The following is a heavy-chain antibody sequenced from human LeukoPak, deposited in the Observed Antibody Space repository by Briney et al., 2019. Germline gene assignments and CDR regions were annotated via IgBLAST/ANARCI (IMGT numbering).Heavy chain of an antibody. CDR2: IYDRGST. D-gene: IGHD1-26*01. J-gene: IGHJ5*02. CDR3: ARHPGGFDP. V-gene: IGHV4-39*01. Sequence: SETLSLTCTVSGGSISSSSYYSGRIRQPPGKGLEWIGSIYDRGSTYYNPSRKSRVTLSVDTSKNQCSLRRSSVTAADTAVYYCARHPGGFDPWGQGTLLTVSS. CDR1: GGSISSSSYY.